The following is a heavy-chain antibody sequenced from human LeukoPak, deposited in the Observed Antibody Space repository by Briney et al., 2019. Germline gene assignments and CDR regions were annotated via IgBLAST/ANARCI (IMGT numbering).Heavy chain of an antibody. V-gene: IGHV3-21*01. CDR3: ARDPASSSWYSGAFDI. CDR1: GFTFSSYS. Sequence: PGGSLRLSCASSGFTFSSYSMNWVRQAPGKGLEWVSSISSSSSYIYYADSVKGRFTISRDNAKNSLYLQMNSLRAEDTAVYYCARDPASSSWYSGAFDIWGQGTMVTVSS. CDR2: ISSSSSYI. J-gene: IGHJ3*02. D-gene: IGHD6-13*01.